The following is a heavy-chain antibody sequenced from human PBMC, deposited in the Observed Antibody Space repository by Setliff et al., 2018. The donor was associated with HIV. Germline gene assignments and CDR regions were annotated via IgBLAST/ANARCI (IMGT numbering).Heavy chain of an antibody. Sequence: GASVKVSCKASGYTFTAYYMHWVRQAPGQGLEWVGWISSYTGKTKYAQNVQGRVTLTTDTSTSTAYMELRSLRPDDTAVYYCAKDISASALYYYGMDVWGQGTTVTVSS. CDR2: ISSYTGKT. CDR1: GYTFTAYY. V-gene: IGHV1-18*04. D-gene: IGHD6-13*01. CDR3: AKDISASALYYYGMDV. J-gene: IGHJ6*02.